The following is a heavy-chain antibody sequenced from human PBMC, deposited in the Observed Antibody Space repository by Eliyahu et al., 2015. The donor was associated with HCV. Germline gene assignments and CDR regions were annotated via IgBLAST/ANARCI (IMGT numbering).Heavy chain of an antibody. CDR2: ISSSSSYI. D-gene: IGHD3-9*01. J-gene: IGHJ3*02. Sequence: EVQLVESGGGLVKPGGSLXLSCAASGFTFSXYSMNWVRQAPGKGLEWVSSISSSSSYIYYADSVKGRFTISRDNAKNSLYLQMNSLRAEDTAVYYCARFDPRDAFDIWGQGTMVTVSS. CDR3: ARFDPRDAFDI. CDR1: GFTFSXYS. V-gene: IGHV3-21*01.